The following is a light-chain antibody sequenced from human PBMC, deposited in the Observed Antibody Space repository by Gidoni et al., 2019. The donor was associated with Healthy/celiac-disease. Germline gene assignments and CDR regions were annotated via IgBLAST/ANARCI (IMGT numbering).Light chain of an antibody. CDR3: QAWDSSTGV. CDR2: QDS. J-gene: IGLJ1*01. Sequence: SYALTQPPSVSLSPGKTASITCSGDKLGDKYACWYQQKPGQSPVLVIYQDSKRPSGIPERFSGSNSGNTATLTISGTQAMDEADYYCQAWDSSTGVFGTGTKVTVL. CDR1: KLGDKY. V-gene: IGLV3-1*01.